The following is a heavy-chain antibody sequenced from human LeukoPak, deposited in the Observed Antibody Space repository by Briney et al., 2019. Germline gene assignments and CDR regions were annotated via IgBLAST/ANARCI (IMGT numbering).Heavy chain of an antibody. CDR3: ARGPGDTYTFLDI. J-gene: IGHJ3*02. D-gene: IGHD2/OR15-2a*01. CDR2: INPNSGGT. Sequence: ASVKVSCRASGYTFTGYYIHWVRQAPGQGLEWMGRINPNSGGTNYAQNFQGRGTMTRDTSISTAYMELSRLTSDDSAVYYCARGPGDTYTFLDIWGRGTMVTVS. CDR1: GYTFTGYY. V-gene: IGHV1-2*06.